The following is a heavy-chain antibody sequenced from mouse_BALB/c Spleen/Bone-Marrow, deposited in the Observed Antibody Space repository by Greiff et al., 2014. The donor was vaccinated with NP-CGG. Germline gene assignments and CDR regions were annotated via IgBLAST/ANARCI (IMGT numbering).Heavy chain of an antibody. Sequence: EVKLEESGGGLVQPGGSRKLSCAASGFTFSSFGMHWVRQAPEKGLEWVAYISSGSSTINYADTMKGRFTISRDNPKNTLFLQMTSLRSEGTAMYYCTRSGTLEAMDYWGQGTSVTVSS. J-gene: IGHJ4*01. V-gene: IGHV5-17*02. CDR3: TRSGTLEAMDY. CDR2: ISSGSSTI. CDR1: GFTFSSFG. D-gene: IGHD3-3*01.